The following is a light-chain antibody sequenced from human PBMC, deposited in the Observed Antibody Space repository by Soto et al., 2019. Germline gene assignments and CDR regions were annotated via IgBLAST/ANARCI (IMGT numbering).Light chain of an antibody. J-gene: IGKJ4*01. CDR1: QTVGKC. CDR2: GAS. V-gene: IGKV3-20*01. Sequence: IVLTHSPSTLSLSIGERSTLSFSPSQTVGKCLAWYQHKPGQAPRLLIYGASTRATGIPDRFSGSGSATDFTLTISRLEPEDFVVYYCQQYGSSSALTFGGGTKV. CDR3: QQYGSSSALT.